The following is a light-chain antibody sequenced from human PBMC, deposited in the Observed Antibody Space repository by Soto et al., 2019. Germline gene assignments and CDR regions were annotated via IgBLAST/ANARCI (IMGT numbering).Light chain of an antibody. V-gene: IGLV2-14*03. CDR3: TSYTSSTTYF. CDR2: NVS. J-gene: IGLJ1*01. Sequence: QSVLTQPASVYGSPGQSITISCTGTTSDFNYYNSVSWYQHHPGQAPKLMIYNVSNRPSGVSYRFSGSKSGNTASLTISGLQAEDEADYYCTSYTSSTTYFFGTGTKVTVL. CDR1: TSDFNYYNS.